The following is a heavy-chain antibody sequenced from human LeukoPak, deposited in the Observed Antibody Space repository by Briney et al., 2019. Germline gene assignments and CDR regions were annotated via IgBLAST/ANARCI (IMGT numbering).Heavy chain of an antibody. CDR2: IRLRSNTI. J-gene: IGHJ4*02. CDR3: SSSTGRTTNFGY. CDR1: GFTFSNYS. Sequence: GGSLRLSCVASGFTFSNYSMNWVRQAPEKGLEWVSYIRLRSNTIYYAESVKGRFTTSRDNAKNSLYLQMNSLRAEDTAVYYCSSSTGRTTNFGYWGQGTLVTVSS. D-gene: IGHD1-7*01. V-gene: IGHV3-48*04.